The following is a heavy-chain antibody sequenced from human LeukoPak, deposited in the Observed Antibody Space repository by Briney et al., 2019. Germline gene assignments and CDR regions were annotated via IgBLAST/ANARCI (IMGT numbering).Heavy chain of an antibody. CDR2: ITSSSSYI. CDR1: GFTFSNYD. CDR3: ARHVVAVGFDY. D-gene: IGHD3-22*01. Sequence: GGSLRLSCEASGFTFSNYDMNWVRQAPGKGLEWVSSITSSSSYIYYADSVKGRFTISRDNAKNSLYLQMNSLRVEDTAVYYCARHVVAVGFDYWGQGTLVTVSS. J-gene: IGHJ4*02. V-gene: IGHV3-21*01.